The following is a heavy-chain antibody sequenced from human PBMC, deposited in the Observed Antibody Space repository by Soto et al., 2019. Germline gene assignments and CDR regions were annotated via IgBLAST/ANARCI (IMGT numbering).Heavy chain of an antibody. D-gene: IGHD2-21*02. J-gene: IGHJ6*02. CDR3: ARKVVTAIHYYYYYGMDA. CDR2: IYYSGST. Sequence: SETLSLTCTVSGGSISSGDYYWSWIRQPPGKGLEWIGYIYYSGSTYYNPSLKSRVTISVDTSKDQFSLKLSSVTAADTAVYYCARKVVTAIHYYYYYGMDAWGQGTTVTVSS. V-gene: IGHV4-30-4*01. CDR1: GGSISSGDYY.